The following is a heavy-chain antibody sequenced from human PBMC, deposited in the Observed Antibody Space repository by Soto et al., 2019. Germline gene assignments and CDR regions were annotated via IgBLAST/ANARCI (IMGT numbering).Heavy chain of an antibody. CDR1: GFTFNSYA. CDR3: VRCDVKRIGEFDH. D-gene: IGHD3-16*01. Sequence: QVQLVESGGGVVQPGTSLRLSCAASGFTFNSYAMHWVRQAPGKGLDWVAVIWNDGSNEYYSASVKGRFTIARDNSNNPLFLKKSSLRAEDTAVYYCVRCDVKRIGEFDHWGQGTLVTVSS. V-gene: IGHV3-33*01. CDR2: IWNDGSNE. J-gene: IGHJ4*02.